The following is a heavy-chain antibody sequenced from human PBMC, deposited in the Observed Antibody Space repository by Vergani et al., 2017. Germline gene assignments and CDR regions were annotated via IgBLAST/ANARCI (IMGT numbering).Heavy chain of an antibody. V-gene: IGHV4-59*01. D-gene: IGHD2-2*01. CDR2: IYYSGST. Sequence: QVQLQESGPGLVKPSETLSLTCTVSGGSICSYYWSWIRQPPGKGLEWIGYIYYSGSTNYNPSLKSRVTISVDTSKNQFPLKLSSVTAADTAVYYCARGDIVVVPATDAYYYYGMDVWGQGTTVTVYS. J-gene: IGHJ6*02. CDR3: ARGDIVVVPATDAYYYYGMDV. CDR1: GGSICSYY.